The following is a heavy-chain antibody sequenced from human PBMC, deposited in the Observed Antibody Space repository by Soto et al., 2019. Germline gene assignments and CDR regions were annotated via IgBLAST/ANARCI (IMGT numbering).Heavy chain of an antibody. Sequence: GGYLRLSCAASGISFSGSSMHWVRPASGKGLEWVGRIRSGADNYATAYTASMKGRFIISRDDSKNTAYLQMNSLKTEDTAVYYCTRLSTNAPYDACYIWGQGTMVTVSS. CDR1: GISFSGSS. J-gene: IGHJ3*02. CDR3: TRLSTNAPYDACYI. D-gene: IGHD2-8*01. V-gene: IGHV3-73*01. CDR2: IRSGADNYAT.